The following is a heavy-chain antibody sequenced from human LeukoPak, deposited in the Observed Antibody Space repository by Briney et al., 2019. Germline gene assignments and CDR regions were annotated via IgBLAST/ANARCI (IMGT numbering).Heavy chain of an antibody. CDR3: ARVGEGDSSGWYFVFDY. Sequence: SETLSLTCTVFGGSISSHYWSWIRQPPGKGLEWIGYIYYSGSTNYNPSLKSRVTISVDTSKNQFSLKLSSVTAADTAVYYCARVGEGDSSGWYFVFDYWGQGTLVTVSS. CDR2: IYYSGST. V-gene: IGHV4-59*11. CDR1: GGSISSHY. D-gene: IGHD6-19*01. J-gene: IGHJ4*02.